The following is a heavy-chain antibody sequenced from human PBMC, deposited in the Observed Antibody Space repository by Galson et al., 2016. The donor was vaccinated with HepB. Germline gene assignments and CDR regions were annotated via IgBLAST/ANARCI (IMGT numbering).Heavy chain of an antibody. CDR2: IDWEDNK. D-gene: IGHD4-17*01. J-gene: IGHJ4*02. CDR1: GFSLGASGLF. Sequence: PALVKPTQTLTLTCTVSGFSLGASGLFVSWIRQPPGKALEWLARIDWEDNKYYATSLKTRLTISKDTSKNQVVLRMTNMDPVDTATYYCARSDYGDFFDFWGQGTLITVSS. V-gene: IGHV2-70*11. CDR3: ARSDYGDFFDF.